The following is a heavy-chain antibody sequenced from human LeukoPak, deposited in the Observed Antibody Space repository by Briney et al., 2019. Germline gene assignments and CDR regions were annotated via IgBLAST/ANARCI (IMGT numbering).Heavy chain of an antibody. V-gene: IGHV3-23*01. D-gene: IGHD3-10*01. CDR1: GFTLGSYA. CDR2: ISGNGYNT. J-gene: IGHJ4*02. CDR3: AKGVRLWFAFYFDY. Sequence: GGSLRLSCAGSGFTLGSYAMSWVRPAPGKGLEWVSAISGNGYNTYYADSVKGRFTISSESSGNTLYLQMHNLRAEDTAVYYCAKGVRLWFAFYFDYWGQGTLVTVSS.